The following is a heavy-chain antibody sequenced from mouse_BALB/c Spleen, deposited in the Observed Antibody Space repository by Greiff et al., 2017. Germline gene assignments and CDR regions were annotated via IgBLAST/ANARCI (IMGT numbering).Heavy chain of an antibody. Sequence: EVQLQQSGTVLARPGASVKMSCKASGYTFPSYWMHWVKQRPGQGLEWIGAIYPGNSDTSYNKKFKGKAKLTAVTSTSTAYMELSSLAKEDLAVFYCTREGGRDAWFAYWGQGTLVTVSA. CDR1: GYTFPSYW. V-gene: IGHV1-5*01. CDR2: IYPGNSDT. D-gene: IGHD3-3*01. CDR3: TREGGRDAWFAY. J-gene: IGHJ3*01.